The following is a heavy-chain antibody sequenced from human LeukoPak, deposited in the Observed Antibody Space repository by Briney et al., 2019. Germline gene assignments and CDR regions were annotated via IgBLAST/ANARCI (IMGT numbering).Heavy chain of an antibody. V-gene: IGHV3-48*03. CDR2: ISSSGNIT. Sequence: PGGSLRLSCAASGFTFRRYEMNWVRQAPGKGLEWIAYISSSGNITYYSDSVKGRFTISRDNANSSLYLQMNSLSAEDTAVYYCARESSSDNDDYYHNPEYLQHWGQGTLVTVSS. J-gene: IGHJ1*01. D-gene: IGHD3-10*01. CDR1: GFTFRRYE. CDR3: ARESSSDNDDYYHNPEYLQH.